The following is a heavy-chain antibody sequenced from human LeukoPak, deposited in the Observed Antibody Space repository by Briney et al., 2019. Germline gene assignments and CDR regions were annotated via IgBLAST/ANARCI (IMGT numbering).Heavy chain of an antibody. CDR2: IYYSGST. CDR1: GGSISSSSYY. J-gene: IGHJ3*02. CDR3: ASPLLGAFDI. V-gene: IGHV4-39*01. D-gene: IGHD2/OR15-2a*01. Sequence: SETLSLTCTVSGGSISSSSYYWGWIRQPPGKGLEWIGSIYYSGSTYYNPSLKSRVTISVDTSKNQFSLKLNSVTAADTAVYYCASPLLGAFDIWGQGTMVTVSS.